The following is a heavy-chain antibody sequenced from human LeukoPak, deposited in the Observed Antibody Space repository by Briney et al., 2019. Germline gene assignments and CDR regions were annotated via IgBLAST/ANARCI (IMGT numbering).Heavy chain of an antibody. D-gene: IGHD3-10*01. V-gene: IGHV1-18*04. CDR2: ISACNGNT. CDR3: ARVLWFGELLPDDY. CDR1: GGTFSSYG. J-gene: IGHJ4*02. Sequence: ASVKVSCKASGGTFSSYGISWVRQAPGQGLEWMGWISACNGNTNYAQKLQGRVTMTTDTSTSTAYMELRSLRSDDTAVYYCARVLWFGELLPDDYWGQGTLVTVSS.